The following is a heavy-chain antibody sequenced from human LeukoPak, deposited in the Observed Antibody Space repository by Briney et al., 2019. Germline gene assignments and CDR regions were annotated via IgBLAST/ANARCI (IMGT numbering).Heavy chain of an antibody. D-gene: IGHD3-3*01. CDR2: IYTSGST. J-gene: IGHJ5*02. V-gene: IGHV4-4*07. Sequence: SETLSLTCTVSGGSISSYYWSWIRQPAGKGLEWIGRIYTSGSTNYNPSLKSRVTMSVDTSKNQFSLKLSSVTAADTAVYYCARDLSYDFWSGYSDWFDPWAQGTLVTVSS. CDR1: GGSISSYY. CDR3: ARDLSYDFWSGYSDWFDP.